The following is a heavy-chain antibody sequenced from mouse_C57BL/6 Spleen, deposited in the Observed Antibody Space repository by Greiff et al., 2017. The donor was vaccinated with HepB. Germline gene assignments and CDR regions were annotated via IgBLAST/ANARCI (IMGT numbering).Heavy chain of an antibody. Sequence: VQLQQSGPELVKPGASVKISCKASGYTFTDYYMNWVKQSHGKSLEWIGDINPNNGGTSYNQKFKGKATLTVDKSSSTAYMELRSLTSEDSAVYYCARSGVHEGFAYWGQGTLVTVSA. V-gene: IGHV1-26*01. J-gene: IGHJ3*01. CDR1: GYTFTDYY. CDR3: ARSGVHEGFAY. CDR2: INPNNGGT. D-gene: IGHD3-1*01.